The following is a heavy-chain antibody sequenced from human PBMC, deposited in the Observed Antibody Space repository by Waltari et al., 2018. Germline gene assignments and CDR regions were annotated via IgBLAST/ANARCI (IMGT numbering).Heavy chain of an antibody. Sequence: QVQLVESGGGVVQPGRSLRLSCAASGFTFSSYGMHWVRQAPGKGLEWVAVISYDGSNKYYADSVKGRFTISRDNSKNTLYLQMNSLRAEDTAVYYCAKSGGGGLKYFDYWGQGTLVTVSS. J-gene: IGHJ4*02. CDR2: ISYDGSNK. CDR1: GFTFSSYG. D-gene: IGHD2-15*01. CDR3: AKSGGGGLKYFDY. V-gene: IGHV3-30*18.